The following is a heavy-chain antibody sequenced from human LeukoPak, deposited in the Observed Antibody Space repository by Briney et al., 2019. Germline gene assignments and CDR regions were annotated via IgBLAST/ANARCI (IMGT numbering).Heavy chain of an antibody. V-gene: IGHV4-34*01. D-gene: IGHD3-22*01. J-gene: IGHJ5*02. CDR3: AREGRYYDSSGYGNWFDP. CDR1: GGSFSGYY. CDR2: INHSGST. Sequence: KSSETLSLTCAVYGGSFSGYYWSWIRQPPGKGLEWIEEINHSGSTNYNPSLKSRVTISVDTSKNQFSLKLSSVTAADTAVYYCAREGRYYDSSGYGNWFDPWGQGTLVTVSS.